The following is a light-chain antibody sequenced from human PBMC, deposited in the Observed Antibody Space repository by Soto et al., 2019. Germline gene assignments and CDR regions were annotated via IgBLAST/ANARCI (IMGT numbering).Light chain of an antibody. CDR1: RRVSSS. V-gene: IGKV3-11*01. J-gene: IGKJ1*01. Sequence: EIVLTQSPATMSLSXGERATLHGRPSRRVSSSLARYQQKPGRAPRVXXYDASNRATGIPARFSGSGSGTDFTLTISSLEPEDFAVYYCQQRSNWPTTFGQGTKVDIK. CDR3: QQRSNWPTT. CDR2: DAS.